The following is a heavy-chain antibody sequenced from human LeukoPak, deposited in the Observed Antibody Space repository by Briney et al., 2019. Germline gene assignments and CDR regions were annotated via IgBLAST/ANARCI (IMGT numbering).Heavy chain of an antibody. CDR3: AREGYYDSSGYYY. D-gene: IGHD3-22*01. V-gene: IGHV4-34*01. J-gene: IGHJ4*02. CDR2: INHSGST. Sequence: SETLSPTCAVYGGSFSGYYWSWIRQPPGKGLEWIGEINHSGSTNYNPSLKSRVTISVDTSKNQFSLKLSSVTAADTAVYYCAREGYYDSSGYYYWGQGTLVTVSS. CDR1: GGSFSGYY.